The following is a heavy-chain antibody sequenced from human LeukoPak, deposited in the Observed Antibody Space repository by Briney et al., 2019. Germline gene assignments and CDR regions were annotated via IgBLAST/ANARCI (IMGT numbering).Heavy chain of an antibody. D-gene: IGHD1-26*01. CDR3: ASTIVGATTRDY. CDR2: ISAYNGNT. V-gene: IGHV1-18*01. CDR1: GYTFTSYG. J-gene: IGHJ4*02. Sequence: ASVKVSCKASGYTFTSYGISWVRQAPGKGLEWMGWISAYNGNTNDAQKLQGRVTMTTDTSTSTAYMELRSLRSDDTAVYYCASTIVGATTRDYWGQGTLVTVSS.